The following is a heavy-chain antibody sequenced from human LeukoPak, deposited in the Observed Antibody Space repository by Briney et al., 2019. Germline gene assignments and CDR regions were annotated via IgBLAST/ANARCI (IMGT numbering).Heavy chain of an antibody. CDR1: GSISSYY. J-gene: IGHJ3*02. CDR2: IYTSGST. D-gene: IGHD2-2*01. CDR3: ARQKCTSTSCLTKNAFDI. V-gene: IGHV4-4*09. Sequence: RTSETLSLTCTVSGSISSYYWNWIRQPPGKGLEWIGYIYTSGSTNYNPSLKSRVTISVDTSKNQFSLDLSSVTAADTAVYYCARQKCTSTSCLTKNAFDIWGQGTMVTVSS.